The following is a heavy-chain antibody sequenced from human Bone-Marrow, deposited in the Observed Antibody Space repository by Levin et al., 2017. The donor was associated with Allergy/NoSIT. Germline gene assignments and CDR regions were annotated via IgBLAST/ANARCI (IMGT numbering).Heavy chain of an antibody. CDR3: ASSTPGNGWIYFDS. V-gene: IGHV4-59*01. CDR1: GDSINSYY. J-gene: IGHJ4*02. CDR2: MYYTGST. Sequence: SETLSLTCTVSGDSINSYYWSWIRQPPGKGLEWIGYMYYTGSTTYNPSLKSRVSMSVDTSKNQFSLKLSSVTTADAAVYYCASSTPGNGWIYFDSWGQGSLVTVSS. D-gene: IGHD4-23*01.